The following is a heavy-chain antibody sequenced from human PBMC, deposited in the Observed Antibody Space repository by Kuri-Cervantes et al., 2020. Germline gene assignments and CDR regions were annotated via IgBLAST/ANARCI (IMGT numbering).Heavy chain of an antibody. V-gene: IGHV3-9*01. Sequence: GGSLRLSCAASGFTFDDYAMHWVRQAPGKGLEWVSGISWNSGSIGYADSVKGRFTISRDNAKNSLYLQMNSPRAEDTALYYCAKDIGAANDYWGQGTLVTVSS. CDR3: AKDIGAANDY. CDR1: GFTFDDYA. D-gene: IGHD2-15*01. J-gene: IGHJ4*02. CDR2: ISWNSGSI.